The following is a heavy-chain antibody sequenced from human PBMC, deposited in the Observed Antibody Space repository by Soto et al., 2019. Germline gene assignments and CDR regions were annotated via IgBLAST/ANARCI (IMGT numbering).Heavy chain of an antibody. V-gene: IGHV3-30*18. CDR1: GFTFSSYG. CDR2: MSYDGNNK. Sequence: QVQLVESVGGVVQPGGSLTLSCAASGFTFSSYGMHWVRQAPGKGLEWVAVMSYDGNNKYYADSVKGRFTVSRDNSRNTQFLQMNSLRVEDTAVYYCAKGFISGGYCANGICYHFDYWGQGTPVTVSS. J-gene: IGHJ4*02. D-gene: IGHD2-8*01. CDR3: AKGFISGGYCANGICYHFDY.